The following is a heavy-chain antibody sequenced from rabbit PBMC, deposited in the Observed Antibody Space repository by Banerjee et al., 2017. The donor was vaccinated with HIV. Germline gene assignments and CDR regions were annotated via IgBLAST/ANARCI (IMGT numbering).Heavy chain of an antibody. CDR2: IDTGDGST. D-gene: IGHD1-1*01. Sequence: QEQLEESGGGLVKPGGTLTLTCKASGFTLNTYWICWVRQAPGKGLEWIGCIDTGDGSTYYATWVNGRFTLSRSTSLNTVTLQMTSLTAADTATCFCVRDSGYYDFD. CDR3: VRDSGYYDFD. J-gene: IGHJ2*01. CDR1: GFTLNTYW. V-gene: IGHV1S47*01.